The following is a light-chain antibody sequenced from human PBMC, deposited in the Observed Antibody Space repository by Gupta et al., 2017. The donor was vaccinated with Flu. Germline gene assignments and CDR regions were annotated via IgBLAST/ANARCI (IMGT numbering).Light chain of an antibody. CDR3: SSYTRSTTSIIAWV. J-gene: IGLJ3*02. Sequence: QSALTQPASVSGSLGQSITISCPGTSSNIGGYNRVSWYQQHPGKAPKLIIYEVSNRPSGLSDRFSGSRSGNTASLTISGIQADDEADYYCSSYTRSTTSIIAWVFGGGTRLTVL. CDR1: SSNIGGYNR. V-gene: IGLV2-14*01. CDR2: EVS.